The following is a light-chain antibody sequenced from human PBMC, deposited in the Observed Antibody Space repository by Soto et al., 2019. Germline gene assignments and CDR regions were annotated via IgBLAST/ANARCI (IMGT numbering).Light chain of an antibody. Sequence: QSALTQPPSASGSPGQSVTISCTGTSSDVGGYNSVSWFQQHPGKAPKLMISEVSKRPSGVPDRFSGSKSGNTASLTVSGHEAEDEADYYCSSYAGSNNVIFGGGTKLTVL. V-gene: IGLV2-8*01. CDR2: EVS. CDR3: SSYAGSNNVI. CDR1: SSDVGGYNS. J-gene: IGLJ2*01.